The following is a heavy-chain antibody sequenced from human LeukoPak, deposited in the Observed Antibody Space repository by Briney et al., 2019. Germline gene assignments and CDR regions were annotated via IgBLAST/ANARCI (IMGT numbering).Heavy chain of an antibody. CDR3: AKLPPYSSGWYRGYYFDY. J-gene: IGHJ4*02. D-gene: IGHD6-19*01. CDR2: ISGSGGST. Sequence: PGGSLRLSCAASGFTFSSYAMSWVRQAPGKGLEWVSAISGSGGSTYYADSVKGRFTISRDNSKNTLYLQMNSLRAEDTAVYYCAKLPPYSSGWYRGYYFDYWGQGTLVTVSS. CDR1: GFTFSSYA. V-gene: IGHV3-23*01.